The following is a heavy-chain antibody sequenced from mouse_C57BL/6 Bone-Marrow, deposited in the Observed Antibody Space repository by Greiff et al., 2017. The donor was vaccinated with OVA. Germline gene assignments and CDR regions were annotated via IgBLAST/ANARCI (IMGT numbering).Heavy chain of an antibody. V-gene: IGHV5-9-1*02. CDR2: ISSGGDYI. Sequence: EVNVVESGEGLVKPGGSLKLSCAASGFTFSSYAMSWVRQTPEKRLEWVAYISSGGDYIYYADTVKGRFTISRDNARNTLYLQMSSLKSEDTAMYYCTRAYYSNFNFDYWGQGTTLTVSS. D-gene: IGHD2-5*01. CDR1: GFTFSSYA. J-gene: IGHJ2*01. CDR3: TRAYYSNFNFDY.